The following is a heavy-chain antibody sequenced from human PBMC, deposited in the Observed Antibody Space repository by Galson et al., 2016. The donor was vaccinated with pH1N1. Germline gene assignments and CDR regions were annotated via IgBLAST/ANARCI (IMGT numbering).Heavy chain of an antibody. J-gene: IGHJ6*02. V-gene: IGHV3-30*03. CDR1: GFNFDTFA. CDR3: AREDWSYGDTYYNGMDV. Sequence: SLRLSCAASGFNFDTFAMHWVRRTPGKGLEWVAFISYNGLDESYADSLKGRFTVSRDNSKNRLYLHMNSLRPDDTGLYYCAREDWSYGDTYYNGMDVWGQGTTVTVSS. CDR2: ISYNGLDE. D-gene: IGHD1-26*01.